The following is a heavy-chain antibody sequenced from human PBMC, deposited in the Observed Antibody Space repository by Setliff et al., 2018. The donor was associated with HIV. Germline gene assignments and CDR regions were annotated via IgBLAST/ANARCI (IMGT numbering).Heavy chain of an antibody. CDR1: GDPIFIGGYY. CDR2: IYHTGKT. Sequence: SETLSLTCTVSGDPIFIGGYYWSWIRQHPGGGLEWFGYIYHTGKTSYNPSLQSRIIMSLDMSQNQFSLKLSSVTAADTAVYYCAKEGNSVDNWLDPWGPGTLVTVSS. V-gene: IGHV4-31*02. J-gene: IGHJ5*02. CDR3: AKEGNSVDNWLDP. D-gene: IGHD2-21*01.